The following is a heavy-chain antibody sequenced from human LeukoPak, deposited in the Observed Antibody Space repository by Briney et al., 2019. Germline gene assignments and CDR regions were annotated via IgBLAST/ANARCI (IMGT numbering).Heavy chain of an antibody. J-gene: IGHJ4*02. Sequence: KPSETLSLTCAVSGGSISSSNWWSWVRQPPGKGLEWIGEIYHSGSTNYNPSLKSRVTISVDKSKNQFSLKLSSVTAADTAVYYCARGNWAIFGVVSIYFDYWGQGTLVTVSS. CDR3: ARGNWAIFGVVSIYFDY. CDR1: GGSISSSNW. D-gene: IGHD3-3*01. CDR2: IYHSGST. V-gene: IGHV4-4*02.